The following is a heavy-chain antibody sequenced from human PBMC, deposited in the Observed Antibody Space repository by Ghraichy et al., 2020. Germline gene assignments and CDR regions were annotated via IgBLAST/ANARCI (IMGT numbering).Heavy chain of an antibody. Sequence: ASVKVSCKASGYTFTSYGISWVRQAPGQGLEWMGWISAYNGNTNYAQKLQGRVTMTTDTSTSTAYIELRSLRSDDTAVYYCARVDTALGDWFDPWGQGTLVTVSS. CDR1: GYTFTSYG. V-gene: IGHV1-18*01. J-gene: IGHJ5*02. CDR2: ISAYNGNT. D-gene: IGHD5-18*01. CDR3: ARVDTALGDWFDP.